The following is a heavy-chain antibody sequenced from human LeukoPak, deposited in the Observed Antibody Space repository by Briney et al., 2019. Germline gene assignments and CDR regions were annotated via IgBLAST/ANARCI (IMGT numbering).Heavy chain of an antibody. CDR3: ARSGLTTVLYLD. D-gene: IGHD4-11*01. V-gene: IGHV4-34*01. CDR1: GGSFTKYY. J-gene: IGHJ4*02. Sequence: PETLSLTCGVSGGSFTKYYWSWIRQPPGKGLEWIGEINRSGSTNYNPSRKSRVAISVDTSKNQFSLKLTSVTAADTAVYFWARSGLTTVLYLDWGQGTLVTVSS. CDR2: INRSGST.